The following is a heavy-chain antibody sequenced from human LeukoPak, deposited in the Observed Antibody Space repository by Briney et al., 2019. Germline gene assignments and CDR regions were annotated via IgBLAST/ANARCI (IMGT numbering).Heavy chain of an antibody. Sequence: SETLSLTCSVSGGSINSYYWTWIRQPPGKGLEWVGYISYSGSTNYSPSLKSRVAMSLDTSKNQFSLKLSSVTAADTAVYYCARAPRRYQIDCWGQGTLVTVSS. CDR2: ISYSGST. CDR3: ARAPRRYQIDC. J-gene: IGHJ4*02. D-gene: IGHD2-2*01. CDR1: GGSINSYY. V-gene: IGHV4-59*01.